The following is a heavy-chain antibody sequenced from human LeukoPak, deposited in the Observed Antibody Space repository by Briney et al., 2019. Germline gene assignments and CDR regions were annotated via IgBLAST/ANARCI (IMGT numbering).Heavy chain of an antibody. CDR2: IYYSGST. J-gene: IGHJ3*02. Sequence: PSETLSLTCTVSGGSISSSSYCWGWIRQPPGKGLEWIGSIYYSGSTYYNPSLKSRVTISVDTSKNQFSLKLSSVTAADTAVYYCASLKVEDDAFDIWGQGTMVTVSS. CDR3: ASLKVEDDAFDI. V-gene: IGHV4-39*01. CDR1: GGSISSSSYC.